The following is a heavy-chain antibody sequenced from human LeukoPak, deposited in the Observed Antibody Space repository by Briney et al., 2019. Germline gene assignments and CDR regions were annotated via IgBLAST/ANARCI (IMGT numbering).Heavy chain of an antibody. CDR3: ARDSSSVPEY. D-gene: IGHD2-2*01. V-gene: IGHV3-48*04. Sequence: GGSLRLSCATSGFTFSAYSMIWVRRTPGKGLECLSYITSSSDSIHYADSVKGRFTVSRDNAKNTLYLQMNGLRAEDTAVYYCARDSSSVPEYWGQGTPVTVSS. J-gene: IGHJ4*02. CDR1: GFTFSAYS. CDR2: ITSSSDSI.